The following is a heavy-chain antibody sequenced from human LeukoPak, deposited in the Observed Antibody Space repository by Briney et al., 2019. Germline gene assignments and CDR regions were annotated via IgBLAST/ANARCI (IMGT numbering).Heavy chain of an antibody. CDR3: ARVPPVDTALVEFFDH. CDR1: GGSISSYY. Sequence: SETLSLTCSVSGGSISSYYWSWIRQPAGQGLAGIGRIYASGSTNYNPSLKSRVTMSVDTSKNQFSLTLSSVTAADTAVYYCARVPPVDTALVEFFDHWGQGILVSVSS. V-gene: IGHV4-4*07. D-gene: IGHD5-18*01. J-gene: IGHJ4*02. CDR2: IYASGST.